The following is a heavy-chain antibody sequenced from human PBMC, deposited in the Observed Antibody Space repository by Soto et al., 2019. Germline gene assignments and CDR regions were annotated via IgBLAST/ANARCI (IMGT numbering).Heavy chain of an antibody. J-gene: IGHJ4*02. CDR3: ARKGYDLWSGYLTYYFAY. CDR2: IWYDGSNK. Sequence: QVQLVESGGGVVQPGRSLRLSCAASGFTFSSYGMHWVRQAPGKGLEWVAVIWYDGSNKYYAYSVKGRFTISRDNSKNTLYLQMNSLRAADTGVYYCARKGYDLWSGYLTYYFAYWGQGTLVTVSS. CDR1: GFTFSSYG. D-gene: IGHD3-3*01. V-gene: IGHV3-33*01.